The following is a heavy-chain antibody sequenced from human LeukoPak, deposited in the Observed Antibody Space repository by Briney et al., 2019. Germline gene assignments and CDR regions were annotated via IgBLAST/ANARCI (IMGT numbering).Heavy chain of an antibody. Sequence: SETLSLTCTVSGDSIRNSYWSWLRQPPGKGLEWVGYTSDSGSYYYHPSLKSRVTISMDTSKNQFLLKLTSVTTADTARYYCANSPGVRGRGNYFDSWGQGTLVTVSS. CDR1: GDSIRNSY. D-gene: IGHD3-10*01. CDR2: TSDSGSY. J-gene: IGHJ4*02. CDR3: ANSPGVRGRGNYFDS. V-gene: IGHV4-59*01.